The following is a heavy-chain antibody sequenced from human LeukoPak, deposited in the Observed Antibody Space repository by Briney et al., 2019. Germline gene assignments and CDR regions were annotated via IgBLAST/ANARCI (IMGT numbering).Heavy chain of an antibody. Sequence: SETLSLTCTVSGDSISSYYWSRIRQPPGKGLEYIGYVYYSGSTNSNPSLKSRVTISLDTSKNQFSLKLSSVTAADTAVYYCAKFANYLVDWGQGTLVTVSS. CDR1: GDSISSYY. CDR2: VYYSGST. J-gene: IGHJ4*02. CDR3: AKFANYLVD. D-gene: IGHD4/OR15-4a*01. V-gene: IGHV4-59*01.